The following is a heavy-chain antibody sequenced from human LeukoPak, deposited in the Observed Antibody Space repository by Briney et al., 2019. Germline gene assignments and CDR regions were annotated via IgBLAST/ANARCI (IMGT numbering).Heavy chain of an antibody. CDR3: ATYGDYEEVDY. J-gene: IGHJ4*02. D-gene: IGHD4-17*01. Sequence: PGGSLRLFCAASGFTFSSYWMHWVRQAPGKGLVWVSRINSDGSSTSYADSVKGRFTISRDNAKNTLYLQMNSLRAEDTAVYYCATYGDYEEVDYWGQGTLVTVSS. V-gene: IGHV3-74*01. CDR1: GFTFSSYW. CDR2: INSDGSST.